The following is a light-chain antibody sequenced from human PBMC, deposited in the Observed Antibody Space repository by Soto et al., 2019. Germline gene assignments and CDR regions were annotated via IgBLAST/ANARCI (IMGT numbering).Light chain of an antibody. Sequence: QSVLTQPPSASATPGQRVTISCSGSSSNIVSDFVFWYQQLPGTAPKLLIYRNNQRPSGVPDRFSGSKSGTSASLAISGLRSEDEADYYCAAWDHSLSGWMIGGGTKVTVL. J-gene: IGLJ3*02. V-gene: IGLV1-47*01. CDR2: RNN. CDR1: SSNIVSDF. CDR3: AAWDHSLSGWM.